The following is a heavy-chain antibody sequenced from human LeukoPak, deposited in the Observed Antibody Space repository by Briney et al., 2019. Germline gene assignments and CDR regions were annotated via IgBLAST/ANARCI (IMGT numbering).Heavy chain of an antibody. V-gene: IGHV3-23*01. CDR3: AKDAGWYGDYFDY. CDR1: GFTFSSYA. Sequence: GGSLRLSCAASGFTFSSYAMSWVRQAPGKGLEWVSAISSSGGSTYYADSVKGRFTISRDNAKNSLYLQMNSLRAEDTALYYCAKDAGWYGDYFDYWGQGTLVTVSS. D-gene: IGHD6-19*01. J-gene: IGHJ4*02. CDR2: ISSSGGST.